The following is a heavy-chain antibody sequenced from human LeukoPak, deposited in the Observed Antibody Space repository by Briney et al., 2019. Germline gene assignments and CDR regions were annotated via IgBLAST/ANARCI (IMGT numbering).Heavy chain of an antibody. CDR1: GGSITNYY. CDR3: ARGGDYGDYGHTIDY. D-gene: IGHD4-17*01. CDR2: INHSGST. Sequence: SETLSLTCTVSGGSITNYYWSWIRQPPGKGLEWIGEINHSGSTNYNPSLKSRVTISVDTSKNQFSLKLSSVTAADTAVYYCARGGDYGDYGHTIDYWGQGTLVTVSS. J-gene: IGHJ4*02. V-gene: IGHV4-34*01.